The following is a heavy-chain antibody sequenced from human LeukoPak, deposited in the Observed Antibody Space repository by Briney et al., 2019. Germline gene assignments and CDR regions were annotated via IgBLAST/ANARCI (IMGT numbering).Heavy chain of an antibody. D-gene: IGHD3-22*01. CDR1: GFTFSNYN. V-gene: IGHV3-21*01. J-gene: IGHJ4*02. CDR3: ARASSGYYYGFDF. Sequence: PGGSLRLSCAASGFTFSNYNMNWVRQAPGKGLEWVSSISSSSTYIYYADSVKGRFTISRDNAKSSLYLQVNSLRAEDTAVYYCARASSGYYYGFDFWGQGTLVTVSS. CDR2: ISSSSTYI.